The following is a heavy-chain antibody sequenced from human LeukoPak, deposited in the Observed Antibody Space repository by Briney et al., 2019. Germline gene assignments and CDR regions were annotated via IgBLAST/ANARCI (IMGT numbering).Heavy chain of an antibody. CDR3: AIPLYSSGWYHFDY. V-gene: IGHV1-2*02. Sequence: GASVKVSCKASGYTFTGYYMHWVRQAPGQGLEWMGWINPNSGGTNYAQKFQGRVTMTRDTSISTAYMELSRLRSDDTAVYYCAIPLYSSGWYHFDYWGQGTLVTVSS. CDR1: GYTFTGYY. D-gene: IGHD6-19*01. CDR2: INPNSGGT. J-gene: IGHJ4*02.